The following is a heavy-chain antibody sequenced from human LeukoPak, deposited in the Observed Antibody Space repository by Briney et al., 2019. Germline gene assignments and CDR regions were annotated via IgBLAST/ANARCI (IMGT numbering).Heavy chain of an antibody. D-gene: IGHD3-22*01. CDR2: ISYDGSNK. J-gene: IGHJ4*02. V-gene: IGHV3-30*18. CDR1: GFTFSSYG. Sequence: LPGGSLRLSCAASGFTFSSYGMHWVRQAPGKGLEWVAVISYDGSNKYYADSVKGRFTISRDNSKNTLYLQMNSLRAEDTAVYYCAKAKPWMIVDYWGQGTLVTVSS. CDR3: AKAKPWMIVDY.